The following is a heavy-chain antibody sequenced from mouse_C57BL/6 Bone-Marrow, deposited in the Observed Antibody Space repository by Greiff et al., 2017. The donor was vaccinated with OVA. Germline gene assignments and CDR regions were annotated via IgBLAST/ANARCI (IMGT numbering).Heavy chain of an antibody. CDR3: ARSMVTPFAY. V-gene: IGHV5-17*01. J-gene: IGHJ3*01. CDR2: ISSGSSII. CDR1: GFTFSDYG. D-gene: IGHD2-2*01. Sequence: EVQGVESGGGLVKPGGSLKLSCAASGFTFSDYGMHWVRQAPEKGLEWVAYISSGSSIIYYADTVKGRFTISRDKAKNTLFLQMTSLRSEDTAMYYCARSMVTPFAYWGHGTLVTVSA.